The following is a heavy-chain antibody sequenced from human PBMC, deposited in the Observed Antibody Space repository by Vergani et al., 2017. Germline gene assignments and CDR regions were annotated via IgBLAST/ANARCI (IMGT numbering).Heavy chain of an antibody. CDR3: ARDHSRGANPWFDP. D-gene: IGHD3-10*01. CDR2: ISYDGSNK. V-gene: IGHV3-30*04. J-gene: IGHJ5*02. Sequence: QVQLVQSGAEVKKPGSSVKVSCKASGGTFSSYAMHWVRQAPGKGLEWVAVISYDGSNKYYADSVKGRFTISRDNSKNTLYLQMNSLRAEDTAVYYCARDHSRGANPWFDPWGQGTLVTVSS. CDR1: GGTFSSYA.